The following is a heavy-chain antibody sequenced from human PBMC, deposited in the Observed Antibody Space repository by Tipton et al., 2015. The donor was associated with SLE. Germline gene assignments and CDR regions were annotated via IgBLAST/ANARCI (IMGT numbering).Heavy chain of an antibody. Sequence: GSLRLSCAASGFTFSNFWMTWVRQAPGKGLEWVANINQDGSEQYHVDSVKGRFTISRDNAKNSLYLQMNSLRTEDTAAYYCARRAIPPDFWGQGTLVTVSS. CDR3: ARRAIPPDF. D-gene: IGHD2-21*01. CDR1: GFTFSNFW. CDR2: INQDGSEQ. J-gene: IGHJ4*02. V-gene: IGHV3-7*01.